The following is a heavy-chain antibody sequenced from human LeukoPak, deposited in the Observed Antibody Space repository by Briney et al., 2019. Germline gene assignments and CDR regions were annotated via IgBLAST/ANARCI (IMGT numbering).Heavy chain of an antibody. CDR2: ISWNSGSI. D-gene: IGHD3-16*02. J-gene: IGHJ6*02. CDR3: AKDRLNLSWRNYYGMDV. V-gene: IGHV3-9*01. CDR1: GFTFDDYA. Sequence: GRSLRLSCAASGFTFDDYAMHWVRQAPGKGLEWVSGISWNSGSIGYADSVKGRFTISRDNSKNTLYLQMNSLRAEDTAVYYCAKDRLNLSWRNYYGMDVWGQGTTVTVSS.